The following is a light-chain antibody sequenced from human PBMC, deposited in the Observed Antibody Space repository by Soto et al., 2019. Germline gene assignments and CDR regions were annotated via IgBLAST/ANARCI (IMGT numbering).Light chain of an antibody. V-gene: IGKV1-27*01. CDR3: QRTYNAPIP. CDR1: QGIANY. Sequence: IQMSQSPSSLSATMRDRVTITCRASQGIANYLAWYQQTPGNVPKLLIYSASNLQSGVPSRFSGSGSGTDFTLTISSLQPEDVATYYGQRTYNAPIPFGQGRRPE. J-gene: IGKJ5*01. CDR2: SAS.